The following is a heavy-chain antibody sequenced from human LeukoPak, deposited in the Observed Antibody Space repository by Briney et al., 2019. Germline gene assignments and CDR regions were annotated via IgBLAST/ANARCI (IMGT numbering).Heavy chain of an antibody. CDR1: GFTFSSYA. D-gene: IGHD6-13*01. J-gene: IGHJ4*02. Sequence: PGGSLRLSCAASGFTFSSYAMHWVRQAPGKGLEWVAVISYDGSNKYYADSVKGRFTISRDNSKNTLYLQMNSLRAEDTAVYYCAKEGYSSSWSSGFDYWGQGTLVTVSS. CDR3: AKEGYSSSWSSGFDY. V-gene: IGHV3-30-3*01. CDR2: ISYDGSNK.